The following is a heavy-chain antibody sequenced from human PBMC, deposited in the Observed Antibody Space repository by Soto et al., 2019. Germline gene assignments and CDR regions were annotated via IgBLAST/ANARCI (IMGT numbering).Heavy chain of an antibody. CDR3: ARGGAYSGSYHFDS. V-gene: IGHV1-18*01. D-gene: IGHD1-26*01. CDR2: ISAYNGNT. Sequence: QVQLVQSGAEVKKPGASVKVSCKASGYTFTSYGISWVRQAPGQGLEWMGWISAYNGNTNYAQKLQGRVTMTTDTSPGPAHMELRSPRSDDTAVYYCARGGAYSGSYHFDSWGQGTLVTVSS. CDR1: GYTFTSYG. J-gene: IGHJ4*02.